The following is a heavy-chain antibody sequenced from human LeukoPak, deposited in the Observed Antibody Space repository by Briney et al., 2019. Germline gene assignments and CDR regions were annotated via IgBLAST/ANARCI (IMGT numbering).Heavy chain of an antibody. CDR2: INHSGST. D-gene: IGHD3-22*01. CDR3: ASSGISYDSSGYRDAFDI. V-gene: IGHV4-34*01. J-gene: IGHJ3*02. Sequence: SETLSLTCAVYGGSLNDYHWTWIRQPPGKGLEWIGEINHSGSTNYNPSLKSRVTISVDTSKNQFSLKLSSVTAADTAVYYCASSGISYDSSGYRDAFDIWGQGTMVTVSS. CDR1: GGSLNDYH.